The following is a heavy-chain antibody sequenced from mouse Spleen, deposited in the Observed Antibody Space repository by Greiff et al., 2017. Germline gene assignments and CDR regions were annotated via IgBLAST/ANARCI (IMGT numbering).Heavy chain of an antibody. CDR2: ISYDGSN. CDR1: GYSITSGYY. J-gene: IGHJ2*01. CDR3: ARAAGFDY. Sequence: DVKLQDSGPGLVKPSQSLSLTCSVPGYSITSGYYWNWIRQFPGNKLEWMGYISYDGSNNYNPSLKNRISITRDTSKNQFFLKLNSVTTEDTATYYCARAAGFDYWGQGTTLTVSS. V-gene: IGHV3-6*01.